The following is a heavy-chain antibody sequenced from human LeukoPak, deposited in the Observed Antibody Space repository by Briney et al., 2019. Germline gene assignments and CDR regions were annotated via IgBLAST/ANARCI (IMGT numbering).Heavy chain of an antibody. CDR2: IYHSGST. Sequence: SGTLSLTCAVSGGSVSSSNWWSWVRQPPGKGLEWIGEIYHSGSTNYNPSLASRVTISVDKSKNQFSLKLSSVTAADTAVYYCARGVMTTLKGAVSYYFDYWGQGTLVTVSS. CDR3: ARGVMTTLKGAVSYYFDY. CDR1: GGSVSSSNW. V-gene: IGHV4-4*02. J-gene: IGHJ4*02. D-gene: IGHD4-11*01.